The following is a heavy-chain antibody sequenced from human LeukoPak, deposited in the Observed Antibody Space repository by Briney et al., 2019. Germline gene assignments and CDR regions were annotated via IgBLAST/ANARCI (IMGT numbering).Heavy chain of an antibody. D-gene: IGHD2-2*01. Sequence: SGTLSLTCTVSGGSISSSSYYWGWIRQPPGKGLEWIGSIYYSGSTYYNPSLKSRVTISVDTSKNQFSLKLSSVTAADTAVYYCARGGNQMLWNAFDIWGQGTMVTVSS. V-gene: IGHV4-39*07. CDR2: IYYSGST. J-gene: IGHJ3*02. CDR3: ARGGNQMLWNAFDI. CDR1: GGSISSSSYY.